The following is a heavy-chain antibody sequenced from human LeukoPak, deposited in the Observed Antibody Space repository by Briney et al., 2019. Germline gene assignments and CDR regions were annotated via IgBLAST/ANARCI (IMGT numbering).Heavy chain of an antibody. V-gene: IGHV1-18*01. D-gene: IGHD5-18*01. CDR1: GYTFTSYG. CDR2: ISAYNGNT. CDR3: ARDWRGYSHGNGNYFDY. J-gene: IGHJ4*02. Sequence: GASVKVSCMASGYTFTSYGISWVRQAPGQGLEWMGWISAYNGNTNYAQKLQGRVTMTTDTSTSTAYMELRSLRSDDTAVYYCARDWRGYSHGNGNYFDYWGQGNLVTVSS.